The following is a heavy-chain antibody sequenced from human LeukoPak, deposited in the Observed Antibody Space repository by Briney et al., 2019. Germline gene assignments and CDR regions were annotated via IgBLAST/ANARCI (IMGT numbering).Heavy chain of an antibody. V-gene: IGHV1-2*02. CDR3: TRVSIAWSNLYFDY. CDR2: INPNTGGT. J-gene: IGHJ4*02. D-gene: IGHD1-14*01. CDR1: GYTFTDYY. Sequence: VASVKVSCKASGYTFTDYYIHWVRQAPGQRLEWMGRINPNTGGTNYAQNFQGRVTMSGDTSINTASIELTSLTSGDTAVYYCTRVSIAWSNLYFDYWGQGTLVTVSS.